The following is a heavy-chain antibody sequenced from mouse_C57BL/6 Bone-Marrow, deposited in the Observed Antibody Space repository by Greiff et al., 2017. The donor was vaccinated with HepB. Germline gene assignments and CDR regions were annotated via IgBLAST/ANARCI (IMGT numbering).Heavy chain of an antibody. Sequence: EVQLVESGGGLVKPGGSLKLSCAASGFTFSSYAMSWVRQTPEKRLEWVATISDGGSYTYYPDNVKGRYTISRDNAKNNLYLQMSHLKSEDTAMYYCARDYGSSCAMDYWGQGTSVTVSS. CDR1: GFTFSSYA. J-gene: IGHJ4*01. D-gene: IGHD1-1*01. V-gene: IGHV5-4*01. CDR2: ISDGGSYT. CDR3: ARDYGSSCAMDY.